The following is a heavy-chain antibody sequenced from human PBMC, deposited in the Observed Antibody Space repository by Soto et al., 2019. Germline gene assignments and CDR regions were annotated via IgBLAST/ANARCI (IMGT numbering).Heavy chain of an antibody. CDR2: IRYSGHT. Sequence: SETLSLTCSVSGDSVSGYYWSWIRQPPGEGLEWIGYIRYSGHTDYNPSLKGRVTISVDTSKNQYSLTLTSVRAEDTAVYYCARTPRGQWELPYYYYGMDVWGQGTTVTVSS. D-gene: IGHD1-26*01. V-gene: IGHV4-59*02. J-gene: IGHJ6*02. CDR3: ARTPRGQWELPYYYYGMDV. CDR1: GDSVSGYY.